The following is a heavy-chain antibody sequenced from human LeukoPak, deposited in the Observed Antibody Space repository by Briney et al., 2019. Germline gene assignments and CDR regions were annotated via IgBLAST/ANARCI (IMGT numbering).Heavy chain of an antibody. CDR3: ARDETVTTGRHYYMDV. CDR2: INPNSGGT. J-gene: IGHJ6*03. D-gene: IGHD4-11*01. V-gene: IGHV1-2*02. Sequence: ASVKVSCKASGYTFTGYYMHWVRQAPGQGLEWMGWINPNSGGTNYAQKFQGRVTMTRDTSISTAYVELSRLRSDDTAVYYCARDETVTTGRHYYMDVWGKGTTVTVSS. CDR1: GYTFTGYY.